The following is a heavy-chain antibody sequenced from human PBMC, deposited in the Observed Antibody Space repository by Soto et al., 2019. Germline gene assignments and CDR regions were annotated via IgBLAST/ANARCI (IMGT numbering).Heavy chain of an antibody. CDR2: MNPNSGNT. D-gene: IGHD2-21*02. CDR1: GYTFTSYD. Sequence: ATVKVSCKASGYTFTSYDINWVRQATGQGLEWMGWMNPNSGNTGYAQKFQGRVTMTRNTSISTAYMELSSLRSEDTAVYYCARGRGVVVTLYAFDIWGQGTMVTVSS. J-gene: IGHJ3*02. CDR3: ARGRGVVVTLYAFDI. V-gene: IGHV1-8*01.